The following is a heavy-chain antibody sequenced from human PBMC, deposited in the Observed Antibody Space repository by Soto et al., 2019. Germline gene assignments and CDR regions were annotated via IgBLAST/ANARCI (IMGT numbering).Heavy chain of an antibody. Sequence: GGSLRLSCAASGFSFSDYSMNWVRQAPGKGLEWLSYISRSGSLNYYADSVKGRFTISRDNAKNSLYLEMNSVRDEDTAMYYCARDLEYSSSWYYYCGLDVWGHGTTVTVSS. CDR1: GFSFSDYS. D-gene: IGHD6-6*01. CDR3: ARDLEYSSSWYYYCGLDV. CDR2: ISRSGSLN. J-gene: IGHJ6*02. V-gene: IGHV3-48*02.